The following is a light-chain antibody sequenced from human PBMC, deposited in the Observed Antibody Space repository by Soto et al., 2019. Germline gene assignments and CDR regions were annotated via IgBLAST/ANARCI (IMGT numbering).Light chain of an antibody. CDR3: TSWTTSTTMI. Sequence: QSVLTQPASVSGSPGQSITISCTGTSSDIGAYNFVSWYQQHPGKAPKLMLYDVNIRPSGVSNRFSGSKSGNTASPTISGIQAEDEADYYCTSWTTSTTMIFGGGTKLTVL. CDR2: DVN. V-gene: IGLV2-14*03. CDR1: SSDIGAYNF. J-gene: IGLJ2*01.